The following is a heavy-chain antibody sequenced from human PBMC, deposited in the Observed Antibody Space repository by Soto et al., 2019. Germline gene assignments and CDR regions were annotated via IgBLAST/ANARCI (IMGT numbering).Heavy chain of an antibody. V-gene: IGHV4-4*02. CDR1: GGSISSSNW. CDR2: IYHSGST. J-gene: IGHJ6*02. Sequence: SETLSLTCAVSGGSISSSNWWSWVRQPPGKGLEWIGEIYHSGSTNYNPSPKSRVTISVDKSKNQFSLKPSSVTAADTAVYYCARENTSGGYDFWSGYRYYYGMDVWGQGTTVTVSS. CDR3: ARENTSGGYDFWSGYRYYYGMDV. D-gene: IGHD3-3*01.